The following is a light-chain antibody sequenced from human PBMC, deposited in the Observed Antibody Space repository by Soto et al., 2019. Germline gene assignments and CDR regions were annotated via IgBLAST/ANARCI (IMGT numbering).Light chain of an antibody. CDR2: GAS. Sequence: KLTQSPSSLSASVGDRVTITCRASQGISSNLAWYQQKPGRAPRLLIFGASTLQSGVPSRFSGSGSGTEFSLTISSLQPDDFATYYCQQYKNYPWTFGQGTKVDNK. J-gene: IGKJ1*01. V-gene: IGKV1-9*01. CDR3: QQYKNYPWT. CDR1: QGISSN.